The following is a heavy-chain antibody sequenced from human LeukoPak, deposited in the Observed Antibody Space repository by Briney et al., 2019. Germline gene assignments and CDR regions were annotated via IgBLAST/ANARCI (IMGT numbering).Heavy chain of an antibody. CDR2: INPNSGGT. CDR3: ARSPLLWFGELSHSDY. Sequence: ASVKVSCKASGYTFTGYYMHWVRQAPGQGLEWMGWINPNSGGTNYAQKLQGRVTMTTDTSTSTAYMELRSLRSDDTAVYYCARSPLLWFGELSHSDYWGQGTLVTVSS. D-gene: IGHD3-10*01. J-gene: IGHJ4*02. V-gene: IGHV1-2*02. CDR1: GYTFTGYY.